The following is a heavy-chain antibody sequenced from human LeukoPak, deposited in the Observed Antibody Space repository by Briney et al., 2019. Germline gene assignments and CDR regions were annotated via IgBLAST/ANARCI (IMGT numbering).Heavy chain of an antibody. CDR1: GYAFSSCA. J-gene: IGHJ4*02. V-gene: IGHV7-4-1*02. CDR2: IDTKTGNP. D-gene: IGHD3-22*01. Sequence: ASVTVSCKASGYAFSSCAINWVRQAPGQGLEYMGWIDTKTGNPTYAQGFTGRFVFSLDTSVSTAYLQISSLKAEDTAVYYCAIHPSDSSGYFSYWGQGALVTVSS. CDR3: AIHPSDSSGYFSY.